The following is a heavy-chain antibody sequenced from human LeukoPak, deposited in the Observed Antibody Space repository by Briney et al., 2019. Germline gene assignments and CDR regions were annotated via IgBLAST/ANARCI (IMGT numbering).Heavy chain of an antibody. CDR2: IYPGDSDT. CDR1: GYSFTSYW. V-gene: IGHV5-51*01. CDR3: ARPLRYCSSTSCTTGGFDP. Sequence: GESLKISCQGSGYSFTSYWIGWVRQMPGKGLEWMGIIYPGDSDTRYSPSFQGQVTISADKSISTAYLQWSSLKASDTAMYYCARPLRYCSSTSCTTGGFDPWGQGTLVTVSS. D-gene: IGHD2-2*01. J-gene: IGHJ5*02.